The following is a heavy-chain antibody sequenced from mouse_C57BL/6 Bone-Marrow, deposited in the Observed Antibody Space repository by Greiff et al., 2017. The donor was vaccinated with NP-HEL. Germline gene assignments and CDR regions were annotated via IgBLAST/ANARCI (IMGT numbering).Heavy chain of an antibody. V-gene: IGHV1-85*01. CDR1: GYTFTSYD. Sequence: VQLQQSGPELVKPGASVKLSCKASGYTFTSYDINWVKQRPGQGLEWIGWIYPRDGSTKYTEKFKGKATLTVDTSSSTAYMELHSLTSEDSAVYFCARWSYGSSYYFDYWGQGTTLTVSS. J-gene: IGHJ2*01. CDR3: ARWSYGSSYYFDY. D-gene: IGHD1-1*01. CDR2: IYPRDGST.